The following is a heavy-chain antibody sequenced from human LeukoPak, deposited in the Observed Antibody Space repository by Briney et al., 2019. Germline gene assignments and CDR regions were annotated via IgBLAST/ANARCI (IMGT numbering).Heavy chain of an antibody. V-gene: IGHV4-61*10. Sequence: SETLSLTCTVSGDSISSGIHYWNWIRQPAGKGLEWIGQIFHSGSTSYSPSLKSRVTISVDKSKNQFSLRLTSVTAADTAVYYCARSPTKRVPEDYWGQGTLVTVSS. CDR1: GDSISSGIHY. J-gene: IGHJ4*02. CDR2: IFHSGST. CDR3: ARSPTKRVPEDY. D-gene: IGHD2-2*01.